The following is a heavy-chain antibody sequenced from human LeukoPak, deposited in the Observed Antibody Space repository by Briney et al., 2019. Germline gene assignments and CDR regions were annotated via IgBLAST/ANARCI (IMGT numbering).Heavy chain of an antibody. V-gene: IGHV3-11*01. J-gene: IGHJ4*02. CDR3: ARDPIDWHYGSGIWYYFDY. CDR2: ISSSGSTI. Sequence: GGSLRLSCAASGFTFSDYYMSWIRQAPGKGLEWVSYISSSGSTIYYADSVKGRFTISRDNAKNSLYLQMNSLRAEDTAVYYCARDPIDWHYGSGIWYYFDYWGQGTLVTVSS. D-gene: IGHD3-10*01. CDR1: GFTFSDYY.